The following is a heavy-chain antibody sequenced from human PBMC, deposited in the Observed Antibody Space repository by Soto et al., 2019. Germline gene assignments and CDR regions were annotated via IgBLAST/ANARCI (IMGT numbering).Heavy chain of an antibody. V-gene: IGHV1-2*02. CDR3: ARENSGYCSSTSCYTDNYYYYGMDV. CDR2: INPNSGGT. D-gene: IGHD2-2*02. Sequence: ASVKVSCKASGYTFTGDYMHGVRQAPGQGLEWMGWINPNSGGTNYAQKFQGRVTMTRDTSISTAYMELSRLRSDDTAVYYCARENSGYCSSTSCYTDNYYYYGMDVWGQGTTVTVSS. J-gene: IGHJ6*02. CDR1: GYTFTGDY.